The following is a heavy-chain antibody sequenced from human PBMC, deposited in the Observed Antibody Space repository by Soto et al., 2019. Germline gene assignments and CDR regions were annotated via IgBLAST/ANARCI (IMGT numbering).Heavy chain of an antibody. CDR3: ARDQNWNGVLDY. J-gene: IGHJ4*01. CDR1: GGSVSSGSYY. D-gene: IGHD1-1*01. V-gene: IGHV4-61*01. Sequence: SETLSLTCPVSGGSVSSGSYYWSWIRQPPGKGLEWIGYIFYSGSTNYNPSLKSRVTISVDTSKNQFSLKLSSVSAADTAVYYCARDQNWNGVLDYWGQGTLVTVSS. CDR2: IFYSGST.